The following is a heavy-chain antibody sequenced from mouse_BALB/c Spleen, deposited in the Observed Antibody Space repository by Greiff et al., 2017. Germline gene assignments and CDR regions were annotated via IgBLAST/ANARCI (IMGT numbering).Heavy chain of an antibody. CDR2: IDPENGNT. V-gene: IGHV14-1*02. D-gene: IGHD4-1*01. CDR3: AGALTGRMDY. CDR1: GFNIKDYY. J-gene: IGHJ4*01. Sequence: EVKLQESGAELVRPGALVKLSCKASGFNIKDYYMHWVKQRPEQGLEWIGWIDPENGNTIYDPKFQGKASITADTSSNTAYLQLSSLTSEDTAVYYCAGALTGRMDYWGQGTSVTVSS.